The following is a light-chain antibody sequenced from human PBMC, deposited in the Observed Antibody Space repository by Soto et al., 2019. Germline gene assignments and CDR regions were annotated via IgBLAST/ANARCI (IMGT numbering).Light chain of an antibody. J-gene: IGKJ1*01. CDR1: QDISNH. V-gene: IGKV1-33*01. CDR3: QKYDSFPRT. Sequence: DIQMTQSPSSLSASAGDRVTITCQASQDISNHVNWYQQKAGKAPKLVIYDASQLHTGVTSRFSGGGFGRDFTLTISSLQPEDIATYFCQKYDSFPRTFGQGTTVDIK. CDR2: DAS.